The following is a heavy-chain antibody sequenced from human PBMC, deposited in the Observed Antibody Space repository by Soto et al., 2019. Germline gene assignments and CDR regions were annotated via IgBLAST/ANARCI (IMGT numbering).Heavy chain of an antibody. V-gene: IGHV3-30*18. CDR3: AKDLPHLRACIAAAGTDY. CDR1: GFTFSSYG. CDR2: ISYDGSNK. D-gene: IGHD6-13*01. J-gene: IGHJ4*02. Sequence: QVQLVESGGGVVQPGRSLRLSCAASGFTFSSYGMHWVRQAPGKGLEWVAVISYDGSNKYYADSVKGRFTISRDNSKNTLYLQMNRLRAEDTAVYYCAKDLPHLRACIAAAGTDYWGQGTLVTVSS.